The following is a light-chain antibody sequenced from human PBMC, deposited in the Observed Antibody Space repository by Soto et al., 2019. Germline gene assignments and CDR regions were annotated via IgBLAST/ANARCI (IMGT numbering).Light chain of an antibody. V-gene: IGKV1-5*01. CDR1: QSISSW. CDR2: DAS. CDR3: QQYNSYSIT. J-gene: IGKJ5*01. Sequence: DIHMTQSPSTLSASVGDRVTITCRASQSISSWVAWFQQKPGKAPELLVYDASSLQSGVPSRFSGSGSGTEFTLTISSLQPDDFATYYCQQYNSYSITFGQGTRLEIK.